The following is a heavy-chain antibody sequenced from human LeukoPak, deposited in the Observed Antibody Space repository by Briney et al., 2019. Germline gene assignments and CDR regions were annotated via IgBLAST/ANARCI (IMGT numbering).Heavy chain of an antibody. V-gene: IGHV1-2*06. CDR3: ARDNYDGYRGGVDY. J-gene: IGHJ4*02. CDR2: INPNSGGT. D-gene: IGHD5-24*01. CDR1: GYTFTGYY. Sequence: ASVKVSCKASGYTFTGYYMHWVRQAPGQGLEWMGRINPNSGGTNYAQKFQGRVTMTRDTSISTAYMELSRLRSDDTAAYYCARDNYDGYRGGVDYWGQGTLVTVSS.